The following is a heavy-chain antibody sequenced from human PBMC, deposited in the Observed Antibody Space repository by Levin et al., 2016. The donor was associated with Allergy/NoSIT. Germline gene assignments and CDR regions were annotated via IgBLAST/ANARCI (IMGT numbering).Heavy chain of an antibody. J-gene: IGHJ6*03. Sequence: ASVKVSCKASGYTFTGYYMHWVRQAPGQGLEWMGWINPNSGGTNYAQKFQGWVTMTRDTSISTAYMELSRLRSDDTAVYYCARSGQQLVRVGYMDVWGKGTTVTVSS. CDR3: ARSGQQLVRVGYMDV. V-gene: IGHV1-2*04. CDR2: INPNSGGT. CDR1: GYTFTGYY. D-gene: IGHD6-13*01.